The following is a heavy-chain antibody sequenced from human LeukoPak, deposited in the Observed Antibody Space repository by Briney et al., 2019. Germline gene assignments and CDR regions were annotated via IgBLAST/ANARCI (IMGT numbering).Heavy chain of an antibody. D-gene: IGHD3-9*01. V-gene: IGHV4-34*01. Sequence: PGGSLRLSCAASGFTFSSFTMNWVRQAPGKGLEWIGEINHSGSTNYNPSLKSRVTISVDTSKNQFSLKLSSVTAADTAVYYCARRVLRYFDWLLLQVWFDPWGQGTLVTVSS. CDR1: GFTFSSFT. CDR2: INHSGST. CDR3: ARRVLRYFDWLLLQVWFDP. J-gene: IGHJ5*02.